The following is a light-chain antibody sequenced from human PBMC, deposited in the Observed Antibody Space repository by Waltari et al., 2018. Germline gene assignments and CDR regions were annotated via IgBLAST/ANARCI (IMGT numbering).Light chain of an antibody. Sequence: DIQMTQSPSTLSAAVGDRVTITCRASQSISDWLAWYQQKPGKAPKLLIYQASRLQSGVLSRFSGSGSGTEFTLTISSLQPDDFATYYCQQYYTYPRTFGHGTRVEIK. V-gene: IGKV1-5*03. J-gene: IGKJ1*01. CDR1: QSISDW. CDR3: QQYYTYPRT. CDR2: QAS.